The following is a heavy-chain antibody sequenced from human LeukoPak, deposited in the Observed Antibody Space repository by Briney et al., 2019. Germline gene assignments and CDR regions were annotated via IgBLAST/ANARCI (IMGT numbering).Heavy chain of an antibody. CDR2: IYPGDSDT. D-gene: IGHD3-22*01. J-gene: IGHJ4*02. CDR3: ARHPYYDSSGHYLPYFDY. CDR1: GYSFTSYW. V-gene: IGHV5-51*01. Sequence: GESLKISCKGSGYSFTSYWIGWVRQMPGKGLEWMGIIYPGDSDTRYSPSFQGQVTISADKSISTAYLQWSSLKASDTAMYYCARHPYYDSSGHYLPYFDYWGQGTLVTVSS.